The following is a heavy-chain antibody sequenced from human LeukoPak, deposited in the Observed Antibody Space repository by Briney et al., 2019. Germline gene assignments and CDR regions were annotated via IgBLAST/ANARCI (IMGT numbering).Heavy chain of an antibody. V-gene: IGHV3-7*03. Sequence: PGGSLRLSCAASGFTFSNYWMTWVRQAPGMGLEWVANIKEDGSEMYYVGSVKGRFTVSRDNAKNSLYLQMDSLRAEDTAVYYCAKDQRWLQLSFDDAFDIWGQGTMVTVSS. CDR3: AKDQRWLQLSFDDAFDI. CDR2: IKEDGSEM. J-gene: IGHJ3*02. D-gene: IGHD5-24*01. CDR1: GFTFSNYW.